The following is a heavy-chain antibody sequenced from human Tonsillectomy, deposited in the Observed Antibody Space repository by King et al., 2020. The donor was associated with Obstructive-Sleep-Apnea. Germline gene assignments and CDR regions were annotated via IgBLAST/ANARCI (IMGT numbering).Heavy chain of an antibody. D-gene: IGHD4-17*01. V-gene: IGHV3-30*04. CDR2: ISYDGSKK. J-gene: IGHJ6*02. Sequence: VQLVESGGGVVQPGRSLRLSCAASGFTLGTYAMHWVRQAPGEGLEWVAVISYDGSKKYYADSVKGRFTISRDNSKNTLVLQMNSLRAEDTAVYYCARDIGGHYGDYYYGMDVWGQGTTVTVSS. CDR3: ARDIGGHYGDYYYGMDV. CDR1: GFTLGTYA.